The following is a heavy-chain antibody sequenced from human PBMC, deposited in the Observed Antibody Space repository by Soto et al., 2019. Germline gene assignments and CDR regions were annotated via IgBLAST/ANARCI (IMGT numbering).Heavy chain of an antibody. Sequence: GGSLRLSCAASGFIFISYTIHWCGHSPGKGLEWVGVITYDGSNQYYADSVKGRFTISRDNSRNMLFLQMNSLGPDDTAVYYCARAPSGSYPEFDYWGQGTLVTVSS. J-gene: IGHJ4*02. D-gene: IGHD1-26*01. CDR1: GFIFISYT. CDR3: ARAPSGSYPEFDY. V-gene: IGHV3-30-3*01. CDR2: ITYDGSNQ.